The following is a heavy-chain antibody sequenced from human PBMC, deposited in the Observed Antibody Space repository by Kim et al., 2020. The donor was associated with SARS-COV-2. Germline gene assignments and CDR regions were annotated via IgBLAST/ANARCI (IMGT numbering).Heavy chain of an antibody. J-gene: IGHJ4*02. CDR2: ISSSSSYI. CDR1: GFTFSSYS. D-gene: IGHD2-15*01. V-gene: IGHV3-21*01. CDR3: ARDPPSLAGYCSGNIDY. Sequence: GGSLRLSCAASGFTFSSYSMNWVRQAPGKGLEWVSSISSSSSYIYYADSVKGRFTISRDNAKNSLYLQMNSLRAEDTAVYYCARDPPSLAGYCSGNIDYWGQGTLVTVSS.